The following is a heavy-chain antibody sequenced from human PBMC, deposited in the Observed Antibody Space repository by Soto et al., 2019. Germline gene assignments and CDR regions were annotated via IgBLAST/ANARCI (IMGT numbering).Heavy chain of an antibody. V-gene: IGHV3-48*01. CDR3: ARDDGSTSRYYYYYMDV. CDR2: ISSSSSTI. CDR1: GFTFSSYS. J-gene: IGHJ6*03. Sequence: VQLVESGGGLVQPGGSLRLSCAASGFTFSSYSMNWVRQAPGKGLERVSYISSSSSTIYYADSVKGRFTISRDNAKNSLYLQMNSLRAEDTAVYYCARDDGSTSRYYYYYMDVWGKGTTVTVSS. D-gene: IGHD2-2*01.